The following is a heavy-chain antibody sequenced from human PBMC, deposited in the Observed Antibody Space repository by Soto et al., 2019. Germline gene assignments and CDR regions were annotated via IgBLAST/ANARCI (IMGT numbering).Heavy chain of an antibody. V-gene: IGHV4-59*08. J-gene: IGHJ4*02. CDR1: GGSISSYY. Sequence: QVQLQESGPGLVKPSETLSLTCTVSGGSISSYYWSWIRQPPGKGLEWIGYIYYSGSTNYNPSLKRRVTISVEKSKDQFSLKLSPVAASGTAVYYCARSRGGYFDYWGQGTLVTVSS. CDR2: IYYSGST. D-gene: IGHD3-16*01. CDR3: ARSRGGYFDY.